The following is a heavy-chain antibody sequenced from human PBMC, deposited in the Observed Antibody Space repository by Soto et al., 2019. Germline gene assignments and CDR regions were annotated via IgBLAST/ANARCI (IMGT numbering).Heavy chain of an antibody. CDR1: GYTFTSYA. CDR3: ARDPPYSGYEPRRYCSGGSCYRHYYYGMDV. J-gene: IGHJ6*02. V-gene: IGHV1-3*01. Sequence: GASVKVSCTDSGYTFTSYAMHWVRQAPGQRLEWMGWINAGNGNTKYSQKFQGRVTITRDTSASTAYMELSSLRSEDTAVYYCARDPPYSGYEPRRYCSGGSCYRHYYYGMDVWGQGTTVTVSS. D-gene: IGHD2-15*01. CDR2: INAGNGNT.